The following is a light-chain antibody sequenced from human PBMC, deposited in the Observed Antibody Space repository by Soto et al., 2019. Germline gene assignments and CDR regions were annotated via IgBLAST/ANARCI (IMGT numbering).Light chain of an antibody. CDR3: QKYYDTPWT. J-gene: IGKJ1*01. CDR2: WAS. V-gene: IGKV4-1*01. Sequence: DIVMTQSPDSLAVSLGERATINCKSSQSVLSSSNNQNYLAWYQQKPGQPPKLLIYWASTRESGVPDRFSGSGSGTDFTLTISSLQAEDVAVYYCQKYYDTPWTFGQGTKVEIK. CDR1: QSVLSSSNNQNY.